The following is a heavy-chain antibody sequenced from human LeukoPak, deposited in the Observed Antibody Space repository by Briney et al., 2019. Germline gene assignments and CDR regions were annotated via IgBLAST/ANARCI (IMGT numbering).Heavy chain of an antibody. V-gene: IGHV4-34*01. CDR3: ARVGYSGYVGDY. J-gene: IGHJ4*02. D-gene: IGHD5-12*01. CDR2: INHSGST. Sequence: PSETLSLTCAVYGGSFSGYYWSWIRQPPGKGLEWSGEINHSGSTNYNPSLKSRVTISVDTSKNQFSLKLSSVTAADTAVYYCARVGYSGYVGDYWGQGTLVTVSS. CDR1: GGSFSGYY.